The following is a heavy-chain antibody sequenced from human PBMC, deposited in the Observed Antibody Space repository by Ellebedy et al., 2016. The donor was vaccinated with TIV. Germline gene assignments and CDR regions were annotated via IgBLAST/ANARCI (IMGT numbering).Heavy chain of an antibody. Sequence: GESLKISCATSGFTFSDYYLNWIRQAPGKGLEWVSYISDSGTYTNYADSVKGRFSISRDNAKNYLYLQMNSLRAEDTAVYYCAREGYSGGYLYFFYYWGQGTLVTVSS. CDR2: ISDSGTYT. V-gene: IGHV3-11*06. CDR3: AREGYSGGYLYFFYY. J-gene: IGHJ4*02. D-gene: IGHD1-26*01. CDR1: GFTFSDYY.